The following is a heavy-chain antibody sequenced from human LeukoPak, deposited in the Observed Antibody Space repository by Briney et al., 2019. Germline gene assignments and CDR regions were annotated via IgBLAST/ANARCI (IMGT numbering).Heavy chain of an antibody. CDR3: ARDRALSGSYYGMDV. Sequence: ASVNVSCKASGYTFTSYGISWVRQAPGQGLEWMGWISAYNGNINYAQKLQGRVTMTTDTSTSTAYMELRSLRSDDTAVYYCARDRALSGSYYGMDVWGQGTTVTVSS. V-gene: IGHV1-18*01. CDR1: GYTFTSYG. J-gene: IGHJ6*02. D-gene: IGHD1-26*01. CDR2: ISAYNGNI.